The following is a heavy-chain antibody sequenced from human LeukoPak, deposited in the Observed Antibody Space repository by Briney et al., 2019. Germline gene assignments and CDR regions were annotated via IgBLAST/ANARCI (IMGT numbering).Heavy chain of an antibody. CDR1: GGSISSYY. Sequence: PSETLSLTCTVSGGSISSYYWSWIRQPAGKGLEWIGRIHTSGTTNYNPSLKSRVTMSVDTSKNQFSLKLSSVTAADTAVYYCARRGLRYFDRRNWFDPWGQGTLVTVSS. CDR2: IHTSGTT. V-gene: IGHV4-4*07. J-gene: IGHJ5*02. D-gene: IGHD3-9*01. CDR3: ARRGLRYFDRRNWFDP.